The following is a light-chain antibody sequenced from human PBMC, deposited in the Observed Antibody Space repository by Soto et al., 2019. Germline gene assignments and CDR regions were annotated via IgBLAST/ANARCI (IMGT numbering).Light chain of an antibody. Sequence: EIVLTQSPGTLSLSPGERATLSCRASQSVSSSYLAWYQQKPGQAPRLLMYGASSRATDIPDRFSGSGSGTDFTLTISRLEPEDFAVYYCQQYGSSLPWTFGQGTKVDNK. J-gene: IGKJ1*01. CDR3: QQYGSSLPWT. V-gene: IGKV3-20*01. CDR1: QSVSSSY. CDR2: GAS.